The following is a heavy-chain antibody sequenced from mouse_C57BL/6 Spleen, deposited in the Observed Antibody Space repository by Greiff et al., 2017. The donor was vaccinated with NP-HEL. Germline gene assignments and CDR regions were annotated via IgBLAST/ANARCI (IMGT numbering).Heavy chain of an antibody. Sequence: EVKLVESGEGLVKPGGSLKLSCAASGFTFSSYAMSWVRQTPEKRLEWVAYISSDGDYIYYAHTVKGRFTISRDNARNTLYLQMSSLTSEDTAMYYCTRDPGYDYDEAMDYWGQGTSVTVSS. J-gene: IGHJ4*01. CDR1: GFTFSSYA. V-gene: IGHV5-9-1*02. D-gene: IGHD2-4*01. CDR2: ISSDGDYI. CDR3: TRDPGYDYDEAMDY.